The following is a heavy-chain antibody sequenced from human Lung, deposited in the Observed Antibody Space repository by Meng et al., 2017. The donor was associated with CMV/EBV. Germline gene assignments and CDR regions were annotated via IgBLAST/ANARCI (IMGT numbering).Heavy chain of an antibody. CDR1: GFSFSSYE. CDR2: STRSGDTT. V-gene: IGHV3-48*03. J-gene: IGHJ3*02. CDR3: AREGGKYCSGDNCYYDAFDM. D-gene: IGHD2-15*01. Sequence: GGSXRLXCAASGFSFSSYEMNWVRQAPGKGLVWVSYSTRSGDTTYYADSVKGRFTISRDNAKNSLYLQMKSLRAEDTGVYYCAREGGKYCSGDNCYYDAFDMXGQGXMVTVSS.